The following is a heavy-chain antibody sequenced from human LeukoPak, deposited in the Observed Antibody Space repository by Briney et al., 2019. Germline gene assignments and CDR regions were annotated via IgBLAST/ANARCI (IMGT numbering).Heavy chain of an antibody. CDR1: GYSFDEYA. CDR2: INWKSDKI. D-gene: IGHD2-2*01. V-gene: IGHV3-9*01. J-gene: IGHJ4*02. Sequence: PGGSLRLSCAGSGYSFDEYAMHWVRQAPGKGLEWVSGINWKSDKIGYADSVKGRFTISRDNSKNSLYLQMNSLRGEDTALYYCAKDRYCTSSSCPIDYWGQGTMVTVSS. CDR3: AKDRYCTSSSCPIDY.